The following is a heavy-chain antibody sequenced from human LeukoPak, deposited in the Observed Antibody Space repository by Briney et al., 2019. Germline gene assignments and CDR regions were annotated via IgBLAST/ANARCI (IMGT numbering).Heavy chain of an antibody. Sequence: PSETLSLTFSVYGGSFSGYYWSWIRQPPGKGLEWIGEINHSGSTNYNPSLKSRVTISVDTSKNQFSLKLSSVTAADTAVYYCAGRNYGLGSFPQTFDYSGQGNPVTVSS. CDR3: AGRNYGLGSFPQTFDY. CDR1: GGSFSGYY. J-gene: IGHJ4*02. V-gene: IGHV4-34*01. CDR2: INHSGST. D-gene: IGHD3-10*01.